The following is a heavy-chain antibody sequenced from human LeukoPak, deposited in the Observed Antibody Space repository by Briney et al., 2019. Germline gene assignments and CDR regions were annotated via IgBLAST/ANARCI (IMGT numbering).Heavy chain of an antibody. V-gene: IGHV3-21*04. CDR1: GFTFSSYS. J-gene: IGHJ4*02. CDR3: ANGQGVAANLDY. CDR2: ISSSSSYI. D-gene: IGHD6-19*01. Sequence: PGGCLRLSCAASGFTFSSYSMNWVRQAPGKGLEWVSSISSSSSYIYYADSVKGRFTISRDNAKNSLYLQMNSLRAEDTAVYYCANGQGVAANLDYWGQETLVTVSS.